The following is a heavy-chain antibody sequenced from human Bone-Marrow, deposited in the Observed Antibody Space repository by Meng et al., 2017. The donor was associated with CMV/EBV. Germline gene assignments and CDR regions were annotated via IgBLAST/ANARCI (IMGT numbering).Heavy chain of an antibody. V-gene: IGHV4-59*12. CDR3: ARDLILPSNGDYQYYYYGMDV. Sequence: ESLKISCTVSGGSISSYYWNWIRQPPGKGLEWIGYIYYSRRTNYNPSLKSRVTISADMSKNQFSLKLSSVTPEDTAVYYCARDLILPSNGDYQYYYYGMDVWGQGTTVTVSS. D-gene: IGHD4-17*01. CDR1: GGSISSYY. J-gene: IGHJ6*02. CDR2: IYYSRRT.